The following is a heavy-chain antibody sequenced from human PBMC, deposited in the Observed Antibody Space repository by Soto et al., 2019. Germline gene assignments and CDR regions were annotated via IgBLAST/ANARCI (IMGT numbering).Heavy chain of an antibody. J-gene: IGHJ6*04. V-gene: IGHV4-59*01. Sequence: SETLSLTCTVSGGSISSYYWSWIRQPPGKGLEWIGYIYYSGSTNYNPSLKSRVTISVDTSKNQFSLKLSSVTAADTAVYYCAKDAKPGYSSGWYYYYCGLEVWAKGTTATVSS. CDR3: AKDAKPGYSSGWYYYYCGLEV. D-gene: IGHD6-19*01. CDR1: GGSISSYY. CDR2: IYYSGST.